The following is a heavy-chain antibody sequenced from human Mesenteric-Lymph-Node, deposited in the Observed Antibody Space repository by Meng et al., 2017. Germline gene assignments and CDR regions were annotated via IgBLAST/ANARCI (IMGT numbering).Heavy chain of an antibody. J-gene: IGHJ4*02. D-gene: IGHD3-22*01. CDR2: ISGSGGST. Sequence: GESLKISCAASGFTFSSYAMSWVRQAPGKGLEWVSAISGSGGSTYYADSVKGRFTISRDNSKNTLYLQMNSLRAEDTAVYYCAKATDHYDSSGHYFDYWGQGTLVTVSS. CDR3: AKATDHYDSSGHYFDY. CDR1: GFTFSSYA. V-gene: IGHV3-23*01.